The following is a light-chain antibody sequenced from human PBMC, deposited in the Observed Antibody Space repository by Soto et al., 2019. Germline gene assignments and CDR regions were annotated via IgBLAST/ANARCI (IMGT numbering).Light chain of an antibody. J-gene: IGLJ3*02. Sequence: QSALTQPASVSGSPGQSITISCTGTSSDIGYYNYVFWFQQHPGKAPKLIILEVRNRPSGVSNRFSGSKSGNTASLTISRLQAEDEAIYFCSSYTRTNTRVFGGGTKLTVL. V-gene: IGLV2-14*01. CDR2: EVR. CDR3: SSYTRTNTRV. CDR1: SSDIGYYNY.